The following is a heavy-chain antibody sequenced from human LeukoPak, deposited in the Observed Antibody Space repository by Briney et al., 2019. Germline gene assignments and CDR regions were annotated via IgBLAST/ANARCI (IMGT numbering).Heavy chain of an antibody. CDR2: IYTSGST. CDR3: ARHYDFWSGYSNWFDP. V-gene: IGHV4-4*07. D-gene: IGHD3-3*01. J-gene: IGHJ5*02. CDR1: GGSISSYY. Sequence: SETLSLTCTVSGGSISSYYWSWIRQPAGKGLEWIGRIYTSGSTNYNPFLKSRVTMSVDTSKNQFSLKLSSVTAADTAVYYCARHYDFWSGYSNWFDPWGQGTLVTVSS.